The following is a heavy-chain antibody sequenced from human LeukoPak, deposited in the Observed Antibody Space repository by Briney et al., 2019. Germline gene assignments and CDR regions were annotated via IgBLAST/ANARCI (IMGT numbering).Heavy chain of an antibody. J-gene: IGHJ4*02. V-gene: IGHV3-11*01. CDR3: ARDREGYCSGGSCYRPNFDY. Sequence: GGSLRLSCTASGFAFDEHGMSWVRQVPGKGLEWVSYISSSGSTIYYADSVKGRFTISRDNAKNSLYLQMNSLRAEDTAVYYCARDREGYCSGGSCYRPNFDYWGQGTLVTVSS. D-gene: IGHD2-15*01. CDR1: GFAFDEHG. CDR2: ISSSGSTI.